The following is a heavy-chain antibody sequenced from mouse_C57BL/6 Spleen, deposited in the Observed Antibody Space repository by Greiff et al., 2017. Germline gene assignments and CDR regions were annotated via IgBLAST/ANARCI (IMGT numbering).Heavy chain of an antibody. V-gene: IGHV14-4*01. Sequence: EVKLVESGAELVRPGASVKLSCTASGFNIKDDYMHWVKQRPEQGLEWIGWIDPENGDTEYASKFQGKATITADTSSNTAYLQLSSLTSEDTAVYYCTTSHYYGSSSSAWFAYWGQGTLVTVSA. D-gene: IGHD1-1*01. CDR3: TTSHYYGSSSSAWFAY. J-gene: IGHJ3*01. CDR1: GFNIKDDY. CDR2: IDPENGDT.